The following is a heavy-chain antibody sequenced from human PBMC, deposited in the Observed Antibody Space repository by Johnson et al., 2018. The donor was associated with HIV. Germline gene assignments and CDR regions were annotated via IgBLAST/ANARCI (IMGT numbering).Heavy chain of an antibody. D-gene: IGHD3-10*01. Sequence: VQLVESGGGLVQPGGSLRLSCVGSGFSFSDHFMDWVRQAPGKGLEWVGRIRNKPSSYSTEYAASVKGRFTVSRDDSKNSVYLQMSSLKTEDTAVYYCTRDRDGVGVSWGQGTVVTVSS. J-gene: IGHJ3*01. V-gene: IGHV3-72*01. CDR1: GFSFSDHF. CDR3: TRDRDGVGVS. CDR2: IRNKPSSYST.